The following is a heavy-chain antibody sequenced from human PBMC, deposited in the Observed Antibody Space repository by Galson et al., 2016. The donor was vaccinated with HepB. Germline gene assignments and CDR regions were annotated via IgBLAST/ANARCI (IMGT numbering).Heavy chain of an antibody. CDR3: ARKLYYYDSSDLGWFDP. CDR1: GFTFSTYW. D-gene: IGHD3-22*01. J-gene: IGHJ5*02. Sequence: SLRLSCAASGFTFSTYWMHWVRQAPGKGLVWVSRINSDGSSTGLADSVKGQFTIPRDNAKKSLYRQMNSLGAEDTAVYYCARKLYYYDSSDLGWFDPWGQGTLVTVSS. CDR2: INSDGSST. V-gene: IGHV3-74*01.